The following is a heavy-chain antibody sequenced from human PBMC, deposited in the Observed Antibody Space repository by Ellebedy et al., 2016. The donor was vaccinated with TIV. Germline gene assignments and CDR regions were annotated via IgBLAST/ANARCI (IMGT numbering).Heavy chain of an antibody. CDR3: ARRARDCTTTACYAEDFQH. Sequence: GESLKISXKGSGYSFSDYWIGWVRQMPGKGLEWMGIIYPGDSDTRYSPSFQGQVIISADKSINTAYLQWSSLKASDTAIYYCARRARDCTTTACYAEDFQHWGQGTLVTVSS. CDR2: IYPGDSDT. CDR1: GYSFSDYW. J-gene: IGHJ1*01. D-gene: IGHD2-2*01. V-gene: IGHV5-51*01.